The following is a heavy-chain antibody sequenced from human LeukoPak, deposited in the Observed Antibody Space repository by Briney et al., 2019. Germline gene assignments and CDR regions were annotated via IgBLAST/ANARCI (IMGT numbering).Heavy chain of an antibody. Sequence: SETLSLTCAVYGGSFSGYYWSWIRQPPGKGLEWIGEINHSGSTNYNPSLKSRVTISVDTSKNQFSLKLSSVTAADRAVYYCARGKESRRGYSGYASHDYWGQGTLVTVSS. V-gene: IGHV4-34*01. CDR3: ARGKESRRGYSGYASHDY. CDR2: INHSGST. J-gene: IGHJ4*02. CDR1: GGSFSGYY. D-gene: IGHD5-12*01.